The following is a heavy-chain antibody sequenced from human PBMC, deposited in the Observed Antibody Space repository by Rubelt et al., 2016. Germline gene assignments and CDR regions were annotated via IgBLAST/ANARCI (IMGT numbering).Heavy chain of an antibody. CDR2: IYSGGAT. CDR3: ARTDYGDYNDAFDI. J-gene: IGHJ3*02. Sequence: GGGLVQPGGSLRLSCAASGFTVSSNYMSWVRQAPGKGLEWVSLIYSGGATYHADSVKGRFTISRDNSENTLYLQMNNLGAEDTAVYYCARTDYGDYNDAFDIGVQGTMVTVSS. D-gene: IGHD4-17*01. CDR1: GFTVSSNY. V-gene: IGHV3-66*01.